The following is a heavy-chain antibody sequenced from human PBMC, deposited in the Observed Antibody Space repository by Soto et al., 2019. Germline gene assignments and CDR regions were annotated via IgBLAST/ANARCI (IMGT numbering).Heavy chain of an antibody. CDR3: ARDDQRETMDV. CDR2: IKQDGSEK. V-gene: IGHV3-7*01. J-gene: IGHJ6*03. CDR1: GFTFSSNW. Sequence: GGSLRLSCTASGFTFSSNWMSWVRQAPGKGLEWVANIKQDGSEKYYVDSVKGRFTISRDNAKNSLYLQMNSLRAEDTAVYYCARDDQRETMDVWGKGTTVTVSS. D-gene: IGHD6-25*01.